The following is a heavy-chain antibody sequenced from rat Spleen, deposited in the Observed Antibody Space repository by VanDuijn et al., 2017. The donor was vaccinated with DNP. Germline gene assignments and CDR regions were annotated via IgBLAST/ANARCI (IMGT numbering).Heavy chain of an antibody. V-gene: IGHV2-19*01. J-gene: IGHJ2*01. CDR3: VREGTLMTVGFLDY. Sequence: QVQLKESGPGLVQPSQTLSLTCTVSGFSLADFSVHWVRQTPETGLEWMGRIRANGVTDYHSALRSRLSISRDTSKSQVFLKMTSLQTEDTAIYFCVREGTLMTVGFLDYWGQGVMVTVSS. D-gene: IGHD1-12*01. CDR2: IRANGVT. CDR1: GFSLADFS.